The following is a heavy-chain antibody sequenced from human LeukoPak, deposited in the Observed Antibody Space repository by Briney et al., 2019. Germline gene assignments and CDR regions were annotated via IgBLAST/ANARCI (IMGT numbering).Heavy chain of an antibody. CDR2: INPNSGGT. Sequence: ASVKVSCKASGYTFTGYYMHWVRQAPGQGLEWMGWINPNSGGTNYAQKFQGRVTMTRDTSISTAYMELSRLRSDDTAVYYCARGYCSGGSCYFDYWGQGTLVTVSS. CDR1: GYTFTGYY. J-gene: IGHJ4*02. V-gene: IGHV1-2*02. D-gene: IGHD2-15*01. CDR3: ARGYCSGGSCYFDY.